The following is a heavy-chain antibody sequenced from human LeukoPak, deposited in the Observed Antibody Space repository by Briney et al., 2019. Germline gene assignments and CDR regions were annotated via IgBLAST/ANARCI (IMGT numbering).Heavy chain of an antibody. D-gene: IGHD2-21*01. Sequence: PGKSLRLSCAASGFTFSNFVMDWVRQAPGRGLEWVAVVEFDGSDEYYADSVKGRFTISRDNHMNTLYLQLNSLRVEDTAVYYCAKKTCGGRCAGVFDFWGQGTMVTVSS. J-gene: IGHJ3*01. CDR2: VEFDGSDE. CDR1: GFTFSNFV. CDR3: AKKTCGGRCAGVFDF. V-gene: IGHV3-30-3*01.